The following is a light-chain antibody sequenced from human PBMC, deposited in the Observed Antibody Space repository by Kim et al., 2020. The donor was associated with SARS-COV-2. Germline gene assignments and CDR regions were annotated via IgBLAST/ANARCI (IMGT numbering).Light chain of an antibody. CDR3: VTWDDSLNRYV. J-gene: IGLJ1*01. Sequence: GPRVTISCYGSYSNNDSNTVNWYQLLPGTAPNLNIYTNNRQPSGVPDRFSRYTSGTSASLAISGLQSEDEADYYCVTWDDSLNRYVFGTGAKVTVL. CDR2: TNN. V-gene: IGLV1-44*01. CDR1: YSNNDSNT.